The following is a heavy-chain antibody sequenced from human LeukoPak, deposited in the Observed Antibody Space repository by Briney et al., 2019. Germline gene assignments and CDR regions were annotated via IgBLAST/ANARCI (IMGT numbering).Heavy chain of an antibody. D-gene: IGHD4-17*01. J-gene: IGHJ2*01. CDR3: ARAKYGDSRYWYFDL. CDR2: IIPILGTP. Sequence: ASVKVSCKASGGTFSSYAISWVRQAPGQGLEWMGGIIPILGTPYYAQKFQGRVTITTDESTGTAHVDLSGLTSEDTAVYFCARAKYGDSRYWYFDLWGRGTLVTVSS. V-gene: IGHV1-69*05. CDR1: GGTFSSYA.